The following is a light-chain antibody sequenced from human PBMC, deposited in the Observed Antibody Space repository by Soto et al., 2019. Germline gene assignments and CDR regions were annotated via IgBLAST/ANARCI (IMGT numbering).Light chain of an antibody. J-gene: IGLJ2*01. CDR1: SRDVAGSDY. V-gene: IGLV2-8*01. CDR2: EVT. CDR3: SSFARGDNPHVL. Sequence: QSALTQPPSASGSPGQSVTISCTGTSRDVAGSDYVSWYQQHPGKAPKLIIYEVTTRPAGVPDRFSGSKSGNTASLTVSGLQADDESYYYCSSFARGDNPHVLFGGGTKLTVL.